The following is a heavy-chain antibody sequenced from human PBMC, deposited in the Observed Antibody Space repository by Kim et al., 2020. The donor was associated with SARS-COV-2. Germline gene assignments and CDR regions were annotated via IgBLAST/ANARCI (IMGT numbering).Heavy chain of an antibody. Sequence: GGSLRLSCAASGFTFDDYAMHWVRQAPGKGLEWVSLISGDGGSTYYVDSVKGRFTISRDNSKNSLYLQMNSLRTEDTALYYCAKVPHLGHNSSSSASQEKEYYYYGMDAGGQGTPAPVPS. J-gene: IGHJ6*02. CDR1: GFTFDDYA. CDR2: ISGDGGST. D-gene: IGHD6-13*01. V-gene: IGHV3-43*02. CDR3: AKVPHLGHNSSSSASQEKEYYYYGMDA.